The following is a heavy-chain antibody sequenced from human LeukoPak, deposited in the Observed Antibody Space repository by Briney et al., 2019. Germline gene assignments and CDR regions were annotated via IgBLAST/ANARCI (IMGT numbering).Heavy chain of an antibody. J-gene: IGHJ6*02. D-gene: IGHD6-13*01. CDR2: IYHSGST. Sequence: SETLSLTCTVSGYSISSGYYWGWIRQPPGKGLEWIGSIYHSGSTYYNPSLKSRVTISVDTSKNQFSLKLSSVTAADTAVYYCARDVQQLVPGTSDYYYGMDVWGQGTTVTVSS. CDR3: ARDVQQLVPGTSDYYYGMDV. V-gene: IGHV4-38-2*02. CDR1: GYSISSGYY.